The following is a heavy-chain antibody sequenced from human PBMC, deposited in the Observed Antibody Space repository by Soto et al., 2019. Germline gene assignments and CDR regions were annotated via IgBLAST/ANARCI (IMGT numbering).Heavy chain of an antibody. V-gene: IGHV3-11*05. J-gene: IGHJ6*02. CDR1: GFSFSDYY. CDR3: ARGLSFMTPVAGTV. Sequence: PGGSLRLSCAASGFSFSDYYMSWIRQAPGKGLEWVAYISTINSFTNYADSVKGRFTISRDNAKNSLYLQMNSLRADDTAVYYCARGLSFMTPVAGTVCGQGTTVTVS. D-gene: IGHD6-19*01. CDR2: ISTINSFT.